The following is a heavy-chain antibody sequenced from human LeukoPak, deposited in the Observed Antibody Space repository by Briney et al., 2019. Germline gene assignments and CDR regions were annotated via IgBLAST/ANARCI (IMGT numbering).Heavy chain of an antibody. Sequence: PVKVSCKASGGTFSSYAISWVRQAPGQGLEWMGGIIPIFGTANYAQKFQGRVTITADESTSTAYMELSSLRSEDTAVYYCARDRGSGSYFDYWGQGTLVTVSS. J-gene: IGHJ4*02. CDR2: IIPIFGTA. V-gene: IGHV1-69*13. CDR1: GGTFSSYA. D-gene: IGHD1-26*01. CDR3: ARDRGSGSYFDY.